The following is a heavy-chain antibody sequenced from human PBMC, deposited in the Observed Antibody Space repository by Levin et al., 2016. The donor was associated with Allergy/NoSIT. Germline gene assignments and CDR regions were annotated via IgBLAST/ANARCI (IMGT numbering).Heavy chain of an antibody. Sequence: GESLKISCAASGFTLRTYDMHWVRQAPGKGLVWVSRINSDGSITTYADSVKGRFTISRDNAKNTLYLQMNSLRAEDTAVYYCAREYSYGYPPTWSWGQGTLVTVSS. CDR1: GFTLRTYD. D-gene: IGHD5-18*01. V-gene: IGHV3-74*01. CDR2: INSDGSIT. J-gene: IGHJ5*02. CDR3: AREYSYGYPPTWS.